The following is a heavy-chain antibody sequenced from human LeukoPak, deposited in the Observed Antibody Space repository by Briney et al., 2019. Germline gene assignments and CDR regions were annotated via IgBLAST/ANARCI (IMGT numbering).Heavy chain of an antibody. V-gene: IGHV3-30*18. J-gene: IGHJ6*02. D-gene: IGHD2-2*01. CDR2: ISYDGSNK. Sequence: GGSLRLSCAASGFTFSSYGTHWVRQAPGKGLEWVAVISYDGSNKYYADSVKGRFTISRDNSKNTLYLQMNSLRAEDTAVYYCAKEVVVPAAAYYYYYYGMDVWGQGTTVTVSS. CDR3: AKEVVVPAAAYYYYYYGMDV. CDR1: GFTFSSYG.